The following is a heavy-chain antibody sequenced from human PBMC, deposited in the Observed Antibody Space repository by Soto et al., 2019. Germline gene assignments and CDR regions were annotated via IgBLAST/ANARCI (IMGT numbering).Heavy chain of an antibody. Sequence: EVQLVESGGGLVQPGGSLRLSCEASGFTFNDYWMHWVRQVPGKGLVWVSRIKSDGSSTSYAESVKGRFNISRDNAKNTLYLQMNSLSDDDSAVYYYARGGPYNYGPRGSRLADFWGQGTLVTVSS. D-gene: IGHD5-18*01. J-gene: IGHJ4*02. CDR2: IKSDGSST. CDR3: ARGGPYNYGPRGSRLADF. CDR1: GFTFNDYW. V-gene: IGHV3-74*01.